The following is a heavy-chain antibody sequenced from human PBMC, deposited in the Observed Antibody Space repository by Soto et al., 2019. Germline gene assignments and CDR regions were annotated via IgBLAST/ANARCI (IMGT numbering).Heavy chain of an antibody. J-gene: IGHJ4*02. CDR3: ARDPHQNWNYEGYFDY. Sequence: QVQLVQSGAEVKKPGSSVKVSCKASGGTFSSYAISWVRQAPGQGLEWMGGIIPIFGTANYAQKFQGRVTLTADESTSTAYMEMRSLRSEDTAVYYCARDPHQNWNYEGYFDYWGQGIMVTVSS. D-gene: IGHD1-7*01. CDR2: IIPIFGTA. CDR1: GGTFSSYA. V-gene: IGHV1-69*12.